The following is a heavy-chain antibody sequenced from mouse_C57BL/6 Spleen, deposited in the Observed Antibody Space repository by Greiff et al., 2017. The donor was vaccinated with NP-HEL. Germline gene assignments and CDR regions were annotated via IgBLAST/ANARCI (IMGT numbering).Heavy chain of an antibody. Sequence: EVKVEESGGGLVQPGGSLSLSCAASGFTFTDYYMSWVRQPPGKALEWLGFIRNKANGYTTEYSASVKGRFTISRDNSQSILYLQMNALRAEDSATYYCARYKPYDYVYYAMDYWGQGTSVTVSS. D-gene: IGHD2-4*01. CDR1: GFTFTDYY. CDR3: ARYKPYDYVYYAMDY. V-gene: IGHV7-3*01. CDR2: IRNKANGYTT. J-gene: IGHJ4*01.